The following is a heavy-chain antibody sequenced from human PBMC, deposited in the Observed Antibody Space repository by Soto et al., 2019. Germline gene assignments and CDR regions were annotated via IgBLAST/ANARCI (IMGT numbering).Heavy chain of an antibody. CDR1: GGSISSYH. V-gene: IGHV4-59*08. Sequence: PSETLSLTCTVSGGSISSYHWSWIRQPPGKGLEWIGYIKNSGSTNSNPSLKSRVTISVDTSKNQVSLKLSSVTAADTAVYYCARYCTVGSCLDPWGQGTLVTV. CDR2: IKNSGST. J-gene: IGHJ5*02. CDR3: ARYCTVGSCLDP. D-gene: IGHD2-15*01.